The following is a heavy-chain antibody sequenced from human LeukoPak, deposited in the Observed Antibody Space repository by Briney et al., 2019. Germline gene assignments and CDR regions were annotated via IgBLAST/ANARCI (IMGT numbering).Heavy chain of an antibody. CDR1: GFTFSSYA. Sequence: GGSLRLSCAASGFTFSSYAMHWVRQAPGKGLEWVAVISYDGSNKYYADSVKGRFTISRDNAKNSLYLQVNSLRAEDMAVYYCAREARDFWSGPFDYWGQGTLVTVSS. V-gene: IGHV3-30*04. D-gene: IGHD3-3*01. CDR2: ISYDGSNK. J-gene: IGHJ4*02. CDR3: AREARDFWSGPFDY.